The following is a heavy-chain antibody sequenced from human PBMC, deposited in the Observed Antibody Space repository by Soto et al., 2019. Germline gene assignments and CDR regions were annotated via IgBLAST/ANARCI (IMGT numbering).Heavy chain of an antibody. V-gene: IGHV3-21*01. CDR2: ISSSSSYI. J-gene: IGHJ4*02. CDR3: ARTSILTGYWTSWGVFDY. Sequence: EVQLVESGGGLVKPGGSLRLSCAASGFTFSSYSMNWVRQAPGKGLEWVSSISSSSSYIYYADSVKGRFTISRDNAKNSLYLQMNSLRAEDTAVYYCARTSILTGYWTSWGVFDYWGQGTLVTVSS. D-gene: IGHD3-9*01. CDR1: GFTFSSYS.